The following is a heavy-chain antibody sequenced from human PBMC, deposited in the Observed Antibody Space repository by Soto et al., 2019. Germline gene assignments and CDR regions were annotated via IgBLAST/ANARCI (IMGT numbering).Heavy chain of an antibody. CDR2: IYYSGST. CDR1: GGSISSYY. CDR3: ARVRALYDWFDP. D-gene: IGHD2-2*02. J-gene: IGHJ5*02. Sequence: LSLTCTVSGGSISSYYWSWIRQPPGKGLEWIGYIYYSGSTNYNPSLKSRVTISVDTSKNQISLKLSSVTAADTAVYYCARVRALYDWFDPWGQGTLVTVSS. V-gene: IGHV4-59*01.